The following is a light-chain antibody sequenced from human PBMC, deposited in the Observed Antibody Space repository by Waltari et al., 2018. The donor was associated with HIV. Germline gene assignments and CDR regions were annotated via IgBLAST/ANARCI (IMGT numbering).Light chain of an antibody. V-gene: IGKV4-1*01. Sequence: DIVMTQSPAYLAVSLGARATINCKSSQSVLYSSNNNNHLSWYQQKPGHPPKLLIYWASTRESVVPDRFSGRGSGTYFTLTISSLQAEYVAVYYCQQYYSTPYSFGQGTKLEI. CDR3: QQYYSTPYS. CDR1: QSVLYSSNNNNH. CDR2: WAS. J-gene: IGKJ2*03.